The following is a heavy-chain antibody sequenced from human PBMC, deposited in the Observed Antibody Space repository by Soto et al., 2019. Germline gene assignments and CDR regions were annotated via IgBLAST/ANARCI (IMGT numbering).Heavy chain of an antibody. CDR3: ARDDYKHWFDP. V-gene: IGHV4-31*03. Sequence: SETLSLTCSVSGGPLSRIGYYWSWIRQHPAKGLEWVGYISNSGSTYYNPSLKSRVAMSIDTSKNHVSLTLTSLTAADTAVYYCARDDYKHWFDPWGQGXLVTVYS. CDR2: ISNSGST. J-gene: IGHJ5*02. D-gene: IGHD4-4*01. CDR1: GGPLSRIGYY.